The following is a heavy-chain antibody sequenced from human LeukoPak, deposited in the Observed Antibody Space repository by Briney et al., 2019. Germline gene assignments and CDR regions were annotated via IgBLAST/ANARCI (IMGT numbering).Heavy chain of an antibody. CDR3: ARGLSTTVTTNYYYYYYMDV. J-gene: IGHJ6*03. V-gene: IGHV3-13*01. CDR2: IGTACDT. D-gene: IGHD4-17*01. Sequence: GGSLRLSCAASGFTFSSYDMHWVRQATGKGLEWVSAIGTACDTYYPGSVKGRFTISRDNSKNTLYLQMNSLRAEDTAVYYCARGLSTTVTTNYYYYYYMDVWGKGTTVTISS. CDR1: GFTFSSYD.